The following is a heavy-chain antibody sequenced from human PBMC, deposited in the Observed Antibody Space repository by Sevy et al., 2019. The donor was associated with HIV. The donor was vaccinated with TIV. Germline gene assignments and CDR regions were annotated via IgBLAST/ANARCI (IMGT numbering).Heavy chain of an antibody. CDR3: AKDQGGYNYAPGY. CDR1: GLTFSTYG. V-gene: IGHV3-30*18. Sequence: GGSLSLSCAASGLTFSTYGMHWVRQAPAKGLEWVAVISYDGNIQYYADSVKGRFTVSRDNSKNTLYLQMNSLRAEDSAVYYCAKDQGGYNYAPGYWGQGTLVTVSS. CDR2: ISYDGNIQ. D-gene: IGHD5-18*01. J-gene: IGHJ4*02.